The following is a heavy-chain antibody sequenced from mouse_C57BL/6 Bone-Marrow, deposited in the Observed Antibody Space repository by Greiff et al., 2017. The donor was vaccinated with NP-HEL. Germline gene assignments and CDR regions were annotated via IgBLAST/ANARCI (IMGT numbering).Heavy chain of an antibody. CDR1: GFNFKDDY. V-gene: IGHV14-4*01. J-gene: IGHJ4*01. CDR3: TTGDAMDY. Sequence: EVQLQQSGAELVRPGASVKLSCTASGFNFKDDYMHWVKQRPEQGLEWIGWIDPENGDTEYASKFQGKATITADTSSSTAYLQLSSLTSEDTAVYYCTTGDAMDYWGQGTSVTVSS. CDR2: IDPENGDT.